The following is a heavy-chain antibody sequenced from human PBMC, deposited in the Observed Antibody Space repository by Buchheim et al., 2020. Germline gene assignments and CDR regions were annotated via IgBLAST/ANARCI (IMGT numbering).Heavy chain of an antibody. V-gene: IGHV4-30-2*01. CDR3: ARGGDYDPLTGLGRFDY. Sequence: QLQLQESGSGLVKPSQTLSLTCAVSGGSISSGDYSWGWIRQPPGKGLQWIGYIYHSGSTYYNPSLKSRVTISVNRSKNQFSLKLSSVTAADTAVYYCARGGDYDPLTGLGRFDYWGQGTL. J-gene: IGHJ4*02. CDR2: IYHSGST. CDR1: GGSISSGDYS. D-gene: IGHD3-9*01.